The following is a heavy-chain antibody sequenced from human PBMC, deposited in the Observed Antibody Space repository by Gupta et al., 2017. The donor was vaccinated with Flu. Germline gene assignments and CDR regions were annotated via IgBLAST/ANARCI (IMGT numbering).Heavy chain of an antibody. J-gene: IGHJ2*01. CDR1: GSPISTYY. Sequence: QVQLQESGPRLVKPSETLSPTCNVSGSPISTYYWSWIRQPPGKGLEWIGYMHTKGINNSNPSLKGRVTMSGDTSKNQLSLKLTSVTAADTAVYYCARPHNWARGPDWYVDLWGRGTLVIVSS. D-gene: IGHD1-20*01. CDR3: ARPHNWARGPDWYVDL. CDR2: MHTKGIN. V-gene: IGHV4-4*08.